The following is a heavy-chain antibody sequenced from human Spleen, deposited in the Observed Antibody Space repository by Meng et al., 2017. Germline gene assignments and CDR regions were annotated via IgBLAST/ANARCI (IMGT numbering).Heavy chain of an antibody. CDR3: ARVVQVGAVAGTLDAFDI. Sequence: SVKVSCKASGGTFSSYAISWVRQAPGQGLEWMGWIIPIFGTANYAQKFQGRVTITADESTSTAYMELSSLRSEDTAVYYCARVVQVGAVAGTLDAFDIWGQGTMVTVSS. D-gene: IGHD6-19*01. V-gene: IGHV1-69*13. CDR1: GGTFSSYA. J-gene: IGHJ3*02. CDR2: IIPIFGTA.